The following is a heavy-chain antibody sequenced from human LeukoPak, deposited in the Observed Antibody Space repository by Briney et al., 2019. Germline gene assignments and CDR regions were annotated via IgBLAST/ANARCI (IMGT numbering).Heavy chain of an antibody. V-gene: IGHV1-18*01. D-gene: IGHD2-8*01. CDR3: ARDMSFAVSMVSPDY. J-gene: IGHJ4*02. Sequence: GASVKVSCKASGYTFTSYGISWVRQAPGQGLEWMGWISAYNGNTNYAQKLQGRVTMTTDTSTSTAYMELRSLTSDDTAMYYCARDMSFAVSMVSPDYWGQGTLVTVSS. CDR1: GYTFTSYG. CDR2: ISAYNGNT.